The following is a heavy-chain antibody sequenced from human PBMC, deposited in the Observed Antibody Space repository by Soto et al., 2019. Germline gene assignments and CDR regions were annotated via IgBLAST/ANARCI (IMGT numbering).Heavy chain of an antibody. J-gene: IGHJ6*02. V-gene: IGHV3-30*03. CDR3: AGEGSGSGILSQYYSYGLDV. CDR2: ISYDGSNK. CDR1: GFTFSSYG. D-gene: IGHD3-10*01. Sequence: GGSLRLSCAASGFTFSSYGMHWVRQAPGKGLEWVAVISYDGSNKYYADSVKGRFTISRDNSKNTLYLQMNSLRAEDTAVYYCAGEGSGSGILSQYYSYGLDVGGQGTTVTASS.